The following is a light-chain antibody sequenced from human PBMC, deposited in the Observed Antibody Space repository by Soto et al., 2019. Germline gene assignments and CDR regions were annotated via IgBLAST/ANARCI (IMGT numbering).Light chain of an antibody. J-gene: IGLJ1*01. CDR3: SSYTTSSTYV. CDR1: SSDVGAYNY. Sequence: QSALTQPASVSGYPGQSITISCTGASSDVGAYNYVAWCQQHPGKGPKLLIYDVSNWPSGFSSRFSGSKSGNTASLTISGLRAEDEADYFCSSYTTSSTYVFGTVTKLTVL. V-gene: IGLV2-14*01. CDR2: DVS.